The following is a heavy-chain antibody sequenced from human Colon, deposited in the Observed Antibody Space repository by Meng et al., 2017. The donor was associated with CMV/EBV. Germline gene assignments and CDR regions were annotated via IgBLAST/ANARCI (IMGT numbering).Heavy chain of an antibody. D-gene: IGHD3-10*01. Sequence: KASGYTFTGYYMHWVRQAPGKGLEWMGRINPSTGSTNYAQKFQGRVTVTRDTSISTAYMELTRLRSDDTAVYYCAREKKTSGSRGLDHWGQGTLVTVSS. CDR1: GYTFTGYY. J-gene: IGHJ4*02. CDR3: AREKKTSGSRGLDH. CDR2: INPSTGST. V-gene: IGHV1-2*06.